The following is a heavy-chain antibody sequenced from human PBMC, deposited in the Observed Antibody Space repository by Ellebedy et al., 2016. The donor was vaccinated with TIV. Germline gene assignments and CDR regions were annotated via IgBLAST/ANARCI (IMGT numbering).Heavy chain of an antibody. Sequence: ASVKVSCKASGYIFTTYGISWVRQAPGQGLEWMGWISVYNGNTNYAQKVQGRVTMTTDTFTSTAYLEVRSLRSDDTAVYYCARDRSHLLSGGVLDYWGQGTLVTVSS. CDR3: ARDRSHLLSGGVLDY. CDR1: GYIFTTYG. D-gene: IGHD1-14*01. V-gene: IGHV1-18*01. J-gene: IGHJ4*02. CDR2: ISVYNGNT.